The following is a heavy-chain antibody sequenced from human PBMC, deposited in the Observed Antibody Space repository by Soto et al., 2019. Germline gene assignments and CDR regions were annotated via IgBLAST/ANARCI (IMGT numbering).Heavy chain of an antibody. CDR1: GFTFSSYA. Sequence: PGGSLRLSCAASGFTFSSYAMSWVRQAPGKGLEWVSAISGSGGSTYYADSVKGRFTISRDNSKNTLYLQMNSLRAEDTAVYYCAKDAYYYGSGSSHIDYWGQGTLVTVSS. V-gene: IGHV3-23*01. D-gene: IGHD3-10*01. J-gene: IGHJ4*02. CDR3: AKDAYYYGSGSSHIDY. CDR2: ISGSGGST.